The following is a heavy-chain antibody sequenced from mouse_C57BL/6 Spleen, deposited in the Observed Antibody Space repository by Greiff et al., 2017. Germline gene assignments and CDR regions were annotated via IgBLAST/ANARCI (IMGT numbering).Heavy chain of an antibody. CDR2: TRSKSSSYAT. D-gene: IGHD2-2*01. CDR1: GFTFNSYA. J-gene: IGHJ3*01. CDR3: VRDIYYGYDEGAWFAY. V-gene: IGHV10-3*01. Sequence: GGGLVQPKGSLKLPCAASGFTFNSYAMHWVRQAPGKGLERVARTRSKSSSYATYYADSVKDRFTRPRDDPQSLLYLQMDNLTTEYTAMYDCVRDIYYGYDEGAWFAYWGQGTPVTVSA.